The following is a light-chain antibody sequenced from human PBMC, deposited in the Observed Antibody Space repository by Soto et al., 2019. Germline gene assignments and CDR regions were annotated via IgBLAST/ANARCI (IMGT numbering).Light chain of an antibody. J-gene: IGKJ2*01. Sequence: IMLTQSPATLSVSPGDRATLSCRASQSVSSLLAWYQQKPRQAPRLLIYDTSTRATGIPARFSGSGSGTDFTLTISSLQSEDFAVYFCHQYNKWPPYTFGQGTKLDI. CDR1: QSVSSL. V-gene: IGKV3-15*01. CDR3: HQYNKWPPYT. CDR2: DTS.